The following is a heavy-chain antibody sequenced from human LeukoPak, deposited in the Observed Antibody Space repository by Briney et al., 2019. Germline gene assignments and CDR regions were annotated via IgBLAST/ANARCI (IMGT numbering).Heavy chain of an antibody. CDR1: GFTFSSYA. J-gene: IGHJ4*02. D-gene: IGHD6-19*01. V-gene: IGHV3-23*01. Sequence: PGGSLRLSCAASGFTFSSYAISWVRQAPGKGLEWVSAISGSGGSTYYADSVKGRFTISRDNSKNTLYLQMNSLRAEDTAVYYCAKDWRSTGIAVELDYWGQETLVTVSS. CDR2: ISGSGGST. CDR3: AKDWRSTGIAVELDY.